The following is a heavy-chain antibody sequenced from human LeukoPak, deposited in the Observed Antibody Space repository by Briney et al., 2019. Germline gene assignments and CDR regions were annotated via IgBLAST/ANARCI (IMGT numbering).Heavy chain of an antibody. V-gene: IGHV1-18*01. D-gene: IGHD3-22*01. CDR2: ISAYNGNT. J-gene: IGHJ4*02. CDR1: GYTFTSYG. CDR3: ARDRGYYYDSSGYCLDY. Sequence: ASVKVSCKASGYTFTSYGISWVRQAPGQGLEWMGWISAYNGNTNYAQKLQGRVTTTTDTSTSTAYMELRSLRSDDTAVYYCARDRGYYYDSSGYCLDYWGQGTLVTVSS.